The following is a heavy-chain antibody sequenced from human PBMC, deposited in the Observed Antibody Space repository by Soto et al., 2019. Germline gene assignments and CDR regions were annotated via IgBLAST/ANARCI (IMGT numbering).Heavy chain of an antibody. CDR1: GFTFSNAW. CDR3: TTHYLHVYFDS. D-gene: IGHD1-26*01. V-gene: IGHV3-15*07. J-gene: IGHJ4*02. CDR2: IKSKTDGGTT. Sequence: EVQLVESGGGLVKPGGSLRLSCAASGFTFSNAWMNWVRQAPGKGLEWVGRIKSKTDGGTTDYAAPVQGRFTISRDDPKTTLYLQMNNLRTGDTAVYYCTTHYLHVYFDSWGQGTLVIVSS.